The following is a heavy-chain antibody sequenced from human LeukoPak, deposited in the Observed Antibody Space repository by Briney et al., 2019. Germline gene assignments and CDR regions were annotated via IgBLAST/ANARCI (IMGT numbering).Heavy chain of an antibody. CDR1: GFTFSSYA. D-gene: IGHD1-26*01. CDR2: ISYDGSNK. CDR3: ARALVGANWGFQH. J-gene: IGHJ1*01. Sequence: TGGSLRLSCAASGFTFSSYAMHWVRQAPGKGLEWVAVISYDGSNKYYADSVKGRFTISRDNSKNTLYLQMNSLRAEDTAVYYCARALVGANWGFQHWGQGTLVTVSS. V-gene: IGHV3-30*04.